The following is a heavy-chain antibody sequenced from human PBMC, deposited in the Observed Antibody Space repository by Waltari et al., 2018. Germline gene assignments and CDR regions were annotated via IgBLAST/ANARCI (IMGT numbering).Heavy chain of an antibody. CDR1: AGSFSGYY. CDR2: INHSGST. CDR3: ARSGRLNWFDP. D-gene: IGHD1-1*01. V-gene: IGHV4-34*01. Sequence: QVQLQPWGAGLLKPSEPLSLTCAVYAGSFSGYYWSWIRQPPGKGLEWIGEINHSGSTNYNPSLKSRVTISVDTSKNQVSLKLSSVTAADTAVYYCARSGRLNWFDPWGQGTLVTVSS. J-gene: IGHJ5*02.